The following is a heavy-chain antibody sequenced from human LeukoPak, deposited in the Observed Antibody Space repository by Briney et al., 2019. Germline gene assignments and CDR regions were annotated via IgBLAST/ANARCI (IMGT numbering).Heavy chain of an antibody. CDR2: IYYSGST. D-gene: IGHD3-10*02. V-gene: IGHV4-39*01. Sequence: SETLSLTCTVSGGSISSSSYYWGWIRQPPGKGLEWIGSIYYSGSTYYNPSLKSRVTISVDTSKNQFSLKLSSVTAADTAVYYCARHMFPDPTYLNWFDPWGQGTLVTVSS. J-gene: IGHJ5*02. CDR1: GGSISSSSYY. CDR3: ARHMFPDPTYLNWFDP.